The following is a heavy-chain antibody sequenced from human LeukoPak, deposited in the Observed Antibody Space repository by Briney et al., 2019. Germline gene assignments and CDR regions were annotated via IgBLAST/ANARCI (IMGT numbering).Heavy chain of an antibody. Sequence: GGSLRLSCAASGFTVSSNYMSWVRQAPGKGLEWVSVIYSGGSTYYADSVKGRFTISRDNSKNTLYLQMNSLRAEDTAVYYCAKHWGVVDHPHYYYYYMDVWGKGTTVTVSS. J-gene: IGHJ6*03. D-gene: IGHD2-15*01. CDR1: GFTVSSNY. CDR3: AKHWGVVDHPHYYYYYMDV. V-gene: IGHV3-53*01. CDR2: IYSGGST.